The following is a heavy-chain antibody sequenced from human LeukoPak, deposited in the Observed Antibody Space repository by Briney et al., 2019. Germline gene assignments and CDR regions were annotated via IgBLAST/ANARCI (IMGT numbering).Heavy chain of an antibody. V-gene: IGHV3-21*01. J-gene: IGHJ4*02. CDR1: GFTFSSYS. CDR2: ISSSSSYI. Sequence: SGGSLRLSCAASGFTFSSYSMNWVRQAPGKGLEWVSSISSSSSYIYYADSVKGRFTISRDNAKNSLYLQMNSLRAEDTAVYYCARLVGATTVDYWGQGTLVTVSS. D-gene: IGHD1-26*01. CDR3: ARLVGATTVDY.